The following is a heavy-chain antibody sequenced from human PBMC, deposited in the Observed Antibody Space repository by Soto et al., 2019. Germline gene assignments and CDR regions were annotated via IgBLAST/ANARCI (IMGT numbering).Heavy chain of an antibody. Sequence: SVKVSCKASGGSFSSYAISWVRQAPGQGLEWMGGIIPIFGTANYAQKFQGRVTIAADESTSTAYMELSSLRCEDTAVNYGGRFRGPPRYWFDPWGQGTLVTVSS. CDR1: GGSFSSYA. CDR3: GRFRGPPRYWFDP. D-gene: IGHD3-10*01. V-gene: IGHV1-69*13. J-gene: IGHJ5*02. CDR2: IIPIFGTA.